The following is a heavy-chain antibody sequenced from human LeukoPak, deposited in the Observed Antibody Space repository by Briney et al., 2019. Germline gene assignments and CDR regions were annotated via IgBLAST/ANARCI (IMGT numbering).Heavy chain of an antibody. D-gene: IGHD3-10*02. CDR3: AELGITMIGGV. CDR2: ISSSGSII. Sequence: GGSLRLSCAASGFTFSSYGIHWVRQAPGRGLEWVSYISSSGSIIYYADSVKGRFTISRDNAKNSLYLQMNSLRAEDTAVYYCAELGITMIGGVWGKGTTVTISS. V-gene: IGHV3-48*04. CDR1: GFTFSSYG. J-gene: IGHJ6*04.